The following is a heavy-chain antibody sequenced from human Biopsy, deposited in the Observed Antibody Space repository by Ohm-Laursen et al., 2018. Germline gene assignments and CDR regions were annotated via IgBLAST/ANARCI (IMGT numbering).Heavy chain of an antibody. CDR3: VRHALRLGPKKNWFDT. J-gene: IGHJ5*02. CDR1: GDSISSSNFY. CDR2: MHNSGST. Sequence: GTLSLTCTVSGDSISSSNFYWAWIRQPPGKGLEWIGSMHNSGSTYYNPSLKSRVTISIDASKNQFSLKLASVTAADTTVYYCVRHALRLGPKKNWFDTWGQGTLVTVSS. V-gene: IGHV4-39*01. D-gene: IGHD3-16*01.